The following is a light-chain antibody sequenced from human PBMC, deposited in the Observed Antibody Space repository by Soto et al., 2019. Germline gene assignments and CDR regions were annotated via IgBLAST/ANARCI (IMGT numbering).Light chain of an antibody. CDR3: QQYNNWPPYT. J-gene: IGKJ2*01. Sequence: EIVMTQSPATLSVSPGERATLSCRASRSVSSNLAWYQQKPGQAPRLLMYSASTRSTGIPARFSGSRSGTEFTLTISSLQSEDFAVYYCQQYNNWPPYTFGQGTKLEIK. CDR1: RSVSSN. CDR2: SAS. V-gene: IGKV3-15*01.